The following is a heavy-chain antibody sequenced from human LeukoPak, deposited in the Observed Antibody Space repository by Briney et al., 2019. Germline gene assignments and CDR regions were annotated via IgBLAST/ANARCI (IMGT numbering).Heavy chain of an antibody. CDR3: ARISLILVFGVVNGGYYFDY. CDR1: GGSISSYY. CDR2: IYYSGST. D-gene: IGHD3-3*01. V-gene: IGHV4-59*08. J-gene: IGHJ4*02. Sequence: SETLSLTCTVSGGSISSYYWSWIRQPPGKGLEWIGYIYYSGSTNYNPSLKSRVTISVDTSKNQFSLKLSSVTAADTAVYYCARISLILVFGVVNGGYYFDYWGQGTLVTVSS.